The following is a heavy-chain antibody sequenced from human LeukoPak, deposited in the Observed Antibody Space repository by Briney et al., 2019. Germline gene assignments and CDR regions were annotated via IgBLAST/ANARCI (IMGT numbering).Heavy chain of an antibody. CDR2: ISGSGGST. Sequence: PGGSLRLSCAASGFTFSSYAMSWVRQAPGKGLEWVSAISGSGGSTYYADSVKGRFTISRDNSKNTLYLQMSSLRAEDTAVYYCAKGLSSGHYYFDYWGQGTLVTVSS. CDR1: GFTFSSYA. V-gene: IGHV3-23*01. J-gene: IGHJ4*02. CDR3: AKGLSSGHYYFDY. D-gene: IGHD3-22*01.